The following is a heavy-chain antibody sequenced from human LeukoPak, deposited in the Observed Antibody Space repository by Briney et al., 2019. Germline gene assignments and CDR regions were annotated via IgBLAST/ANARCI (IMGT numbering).Heavy chain of an antibody. V-gene: IGHV4-59*08. CDR3: ARYKYLPVNYYDSSNDAFDI. CDR1: GGSISSYY. Sequence: RTSETLSLTCTLSGGSISSYYWSWIRQPPGKGLEWIGYIYYSGSTNYNPSLKSRVTISVDTSKNQFSLKLSSVTAADTAVYYCARYKYLPVNYYDSSNDAFDIWGQGTMVTVSS. CDR2: IYYSGST. D-gene: IGHD3-22*01. J-gene: IGHJ3*02.